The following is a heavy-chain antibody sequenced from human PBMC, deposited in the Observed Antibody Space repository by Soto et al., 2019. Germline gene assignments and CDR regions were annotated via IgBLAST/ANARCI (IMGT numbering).Heavy chain of an antibody. Sequence: QVQLQESGPGLVKPSQTLSLTCTVSGGSISRGDYYWIWIRQPQGKGLEWIGYIHYSGSTYYNPSLKSRVTLPVDTSKDQCSLKLSSVTAADTAVYYCALYGGNSVYFDYLGQGPLVTVSS. D-gene: IGHD4-17*01. V-gene: IGHV4-30-4*01. CDR3: ALYGGNSVYFDY. J-gene: IGHJ4*02. CDR1: GGSISRGDYY. CDR2: IHYSGST.